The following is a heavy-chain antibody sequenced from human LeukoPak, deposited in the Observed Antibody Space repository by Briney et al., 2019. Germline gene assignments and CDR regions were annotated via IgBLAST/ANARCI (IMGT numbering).Heavy chain of an antibody. CDR1: GGTFSSYA. D-gene: IGHD1-26*01. CDR2: IIPIFGTA. Sequence: ASVKVSCKASGGTFSSYAISWVRQAPGQGLEWMGGIIPIFGTANYAQKFQGRVTITADESTSTAYMELSSLRSEDTAVYYCAREGSVGIVGAPGNYYYMDVWGKGTTVTVSS. J-gene: IGHJ6*03. CDR3: AREGSVGIVGAPGNYYYMDV. V-gene: IGHV1-69*13.